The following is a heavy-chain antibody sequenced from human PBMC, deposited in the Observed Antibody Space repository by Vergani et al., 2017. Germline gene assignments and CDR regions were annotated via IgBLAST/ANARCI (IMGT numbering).Heavy chain of an antibody. CDR2: IKCKSDSI. CDR1: GFNFDDYA. D-gene: IGHD6-13*01. Sequence: EVQLVESGGGMVQPGRSLRLSCAASGFNFDDYAMNWVRQAPGKGLEWVSGIKCKSDSIASADSVKGRFTISRNNAKNSLDLQMNSLLAEDTALSYCVYDIAASGNYWYFDLWGRGTLVTVSS. J-gene: IGHJ2*01. V-gene: IGHV3-9*01. CDR3: VYDIAASGNYWYFDL.